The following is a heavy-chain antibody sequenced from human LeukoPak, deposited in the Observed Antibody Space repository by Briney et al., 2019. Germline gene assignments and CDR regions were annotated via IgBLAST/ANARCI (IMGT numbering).Heavy chain of an antibody. CDR2: INPNSGGT. Sequence: GASVKVSCKASGYTFTGYYMHWVRQAPGQGLEWMGWINPNSGGTNYAQKFQGRVTMTRDTSISTAYMELSWLRSDDTAVYYCARDLYCTSGSCYSFYPDYWGQGTRVTVSS. D-gene: IGHD2-15*01. CDR1: GYTFTGYY. J-gene: IGHJ4*02. V-gene: IGHV1-2*02. CDR3: ARDLYCTSGSCYSFYPDY.